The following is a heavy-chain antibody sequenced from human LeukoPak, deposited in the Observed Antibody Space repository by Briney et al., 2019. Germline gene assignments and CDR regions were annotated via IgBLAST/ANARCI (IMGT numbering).Heavy chain of an antibody. D-gene: IGHD5-18*01. J-gene: IGHJ4*02. CDR3: ARGGSGYSYGKIDS. CDR1: GFTFSTYW. V-gene: IGHV3-7*01. CDR2: IKQDGSEK. Sequence: GGSLRLSCAASGFTFSTYWMNWLRLAPGKGLEWLANIKQDGSEKYYVDSVKGRFTISRDNAKNSLYLQMNSLRDEDTAVYYCARGGSGYSYGKIDSWGQGILVTVSS.